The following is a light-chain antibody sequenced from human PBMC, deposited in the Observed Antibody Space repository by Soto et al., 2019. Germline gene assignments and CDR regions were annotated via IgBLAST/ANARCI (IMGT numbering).Light chain of an antibody. J-gene: IGKJ2*02. CDR1: QSVSSSY. V-gene: IGKV3-20*01. Sequence: EIVLTQSPGTLSLSPGERATLSCRASQSVSSSYLAWYQQKPGQAPRLLIYGASSRATGIPDRFSGSGSGTDFTLTISRLEPEDFAVYYYQQYGSSPPCTFGQGTKLEIK. CDR2: GAS. CDR3: QQYGSSPPCT.